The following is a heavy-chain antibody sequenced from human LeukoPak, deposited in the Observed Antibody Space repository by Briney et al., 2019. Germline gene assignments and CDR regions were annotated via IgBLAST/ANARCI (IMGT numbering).Heavy chain of an antibody. Sequence: PGGSLRLSCAASGFTFSSYGMHWVRQAPGKGLEWVAVISYDGSNKYYADSVKGRFTISRDNSKNTLYLQMNSLRAEDTAVYYCAKDRNQYFDPNFDYWGQGTLVTVSS. D-gene: IGHD3-9*01. J-gene: IGHJ4*02. CDR3: AKDRNQYFDPNFDY. CDR1: GFTFSSYG. CDR2: ISYDGSNK. V-gene: IGHV3-30*18.